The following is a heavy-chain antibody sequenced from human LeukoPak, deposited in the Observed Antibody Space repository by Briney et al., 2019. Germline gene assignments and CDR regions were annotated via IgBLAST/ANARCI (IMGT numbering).Heavy chain of an antibody. J-gene: IGHJ4*02. CDR1: GGSISSYY. V-gene: IGHV4-59*01. D-gene: IGHD2-2*01. CDR2: IYYSGST. CDR3: ARDLPGTSFFDY. Sequence: SETLSLTCTVSGGSISSYYWSWIRQPPGKGLGWIGYIYYSGSTDYNPSLKSRVSMSVHTSKNQLSLRLSSVTAADTAVYYCARDLPGTSFFDYWGQGTLVTVSS.